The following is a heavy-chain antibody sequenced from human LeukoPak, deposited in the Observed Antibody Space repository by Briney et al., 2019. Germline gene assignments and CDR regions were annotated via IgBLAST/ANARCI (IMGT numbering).Heavy chain of an antibody. D-gene: IGHD1-26*01. CDR3: ATGGGSYSFDY. CDR2: ISYDGSNK. J-gene: IGHJ4*02. CDR1: GFTFSSYG. Sequence: GGSLRLSCAASGFTFSSYGMHWVRQAPGKGLEWVAVISYDGSNKYYADSVKGRFTISRDNSKNTLYLQMNSLRAEDTAVYYCATGGGSYSFDYWGQGTLVTVSS. V-gene: IGHV3-30*03.